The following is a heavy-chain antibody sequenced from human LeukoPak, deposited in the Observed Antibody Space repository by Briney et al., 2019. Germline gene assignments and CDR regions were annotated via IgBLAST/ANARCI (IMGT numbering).Heavy chain of an antibody. J-gene: IGHJ4*02. CDR1: GYTFAGYF. Sequence: ASVKVSCKASGYTFAGYFMHWVRQAPGQGLEWVGRVNPNTGYTNYAQKFQGRVTLTRDTSIGTAYMELSRLRSDDTAFYYCARGKTYAPNTLDYWGQGTLVSVSS. CDR3: ARGKTYAPNTLDY. V-gene: IGHV1-2*06. D-gene: IGHD3-16*01. CDR2: VNPNTGYT.